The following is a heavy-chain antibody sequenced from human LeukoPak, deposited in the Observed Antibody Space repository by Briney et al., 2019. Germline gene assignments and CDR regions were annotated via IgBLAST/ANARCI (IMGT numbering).Heavy chain of an antibody. V-gene: IGHV3-23*01. J-gene: IGHJ4*02. CDR1: GFTFSSYA. Sequence: PGGSLRLSCAASGFTFSSYAMSWVRQAPGKGLEWVSATSGSGGSTYYADSVKGRFTISRDNSKNTLYLQMNSLRAEDTAVYYCAKAEDFWSGYYLFDYWGQGTLVTVSS. D-gene: IGHD3-3*01. CDR2: TSGSGGST. CDR3: AKAEDFWSGYYLFDY.